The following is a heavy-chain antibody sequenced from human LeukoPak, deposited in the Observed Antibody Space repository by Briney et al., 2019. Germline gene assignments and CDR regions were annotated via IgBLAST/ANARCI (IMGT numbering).Heavy chain of an antibody. J-gene: IGHJ4*02. CDR2: IRYDGSNK. D-gene: IGHD3-3*01. CDR3: ARSRSNYDFWSAFDY. CDR1: GFPFNTYF. V-gene: IGHV3-30*02. Sequence: GGSLRLSCVASGFPFNTYFMHWVRQAPGKGLEWVASIRYDGSNKYYADSVRGRLSISRDNSEETLYLQMNSLRTGDTAVYYCARSRSNYDFWSAFDYWGQGALVTVSS.